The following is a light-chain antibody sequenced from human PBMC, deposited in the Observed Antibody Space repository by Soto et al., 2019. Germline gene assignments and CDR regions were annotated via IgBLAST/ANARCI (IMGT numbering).Light chain of an antibody. CDR3: QQSYSSPMT. J-gene: IGKJ5*01. Sequence: IHMTLSPSSLSASVGYSVTILCRTSQTVSTYLNWYQQKTGKAPRLLIYATSSLQSGVPSTFSGSGSGTDFNLTIKSLQTEDFATYYCQQSYSSPMTFGQGTRLEIK. CDR1: QTVSTY. V-gene: IGKV1-39*01. CDR2: ATS.